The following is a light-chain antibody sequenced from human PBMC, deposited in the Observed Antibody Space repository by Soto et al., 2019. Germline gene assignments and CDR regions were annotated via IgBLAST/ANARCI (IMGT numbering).Light chain of an antibody. CDR1: QSVSTY. J-gene: IGKJ1*01. CDR2: DAS. V-gene: IGKV3-11*01. Sequence: EIVLTQSPATLSLSPGERATLSCWASQSVSTYLAWYQQKPGQAPRLLIYDASSRATGIPARFSGSGSGTEFTLTISSLEPEDFAVFYCQQRGNWPVTFGQGTRVEIK. CDR3: QQRGNWPVT.